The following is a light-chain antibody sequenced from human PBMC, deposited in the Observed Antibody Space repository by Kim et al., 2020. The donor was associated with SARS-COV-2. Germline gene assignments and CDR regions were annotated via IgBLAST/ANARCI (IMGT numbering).Light chain of an antibody. V-gene: IGKV3-15*01. CDR3: QQYNNWWT. Sequence: EIVMTQSPATLSVSPGERVTLSCRASQSVSSSLAWYQQKPDQAPRLLIYGASTRATGIPARFSGSGSGTEFTLTISSLQSEDSAVYYCQQYNNWWTFGQGTKVDIK. CDR2: GAS. CDR1: QSVSSS. J-gene: IGKJ1*01.